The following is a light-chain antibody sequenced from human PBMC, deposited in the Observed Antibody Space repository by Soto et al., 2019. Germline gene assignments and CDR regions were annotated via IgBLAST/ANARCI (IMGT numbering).Light chain of an antibody. Sequence: EIVMTQSPATLSVSPGERATFSCRASQSVSSNLAWYQQKPGQAPRLLIYGASTRATGIPARFSGSGSGTELTLTISSLQSEDFAVYYCQQYNNWPPWTFGQGTKVEIK. CDR1: QSVSSN. CDR3: QQYNNWPPWT. J-gene: IGKJ1*01. CDR2: GAS. V-gene: IGKV3-15*01.